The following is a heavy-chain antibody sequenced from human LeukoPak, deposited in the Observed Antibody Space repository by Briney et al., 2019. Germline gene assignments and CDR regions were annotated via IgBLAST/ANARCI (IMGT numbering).Heavy chain of an antibody. CDR3: ARWHYYDSSGPAYYFDY. V-gene: IGHV4-59*12. CDR2: IFYSGST. CDR1: GGSISRYY. D-gene: IGHD3-22*01. J-gene: IGHJ4*02. Sequence: KSGETLSLTCTVSGGSISRYYWRLVRQPPGKGLGGVGEIFYSGSTNYNPSLKSRVTISVDKSKNQFSLKLSSVTAADTAVYYCARWHYYDSSGPAYYFDYWGQGTLVTVSS.